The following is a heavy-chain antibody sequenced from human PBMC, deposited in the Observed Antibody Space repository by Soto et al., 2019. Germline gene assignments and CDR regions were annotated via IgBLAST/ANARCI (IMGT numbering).Heavy chain of an antibody. CDR1: GGSVSSGSYY. V-gene: IGHV4-61*01. Sequence: PSETLSLTCTVSGGSVSSGSYYWSWIRQPPGKGLGWIGYIYYSGSTNYNPSLKSRVTISVDTSKNQFSLKLSSVTAADTAVYYCASGYYDSSGYPSLDYWGQGTLVTVSS. D-gene: IGHD3-22*01. CDR3: ASGYYDSSGYPSLDY. CDR2: IYYSGST. J-gene: IGHJ4*02.